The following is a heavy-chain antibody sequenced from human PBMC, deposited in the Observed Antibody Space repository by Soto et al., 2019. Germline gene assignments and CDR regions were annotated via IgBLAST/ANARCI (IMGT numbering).Heavy chain of an antibody. CDR3: ARHGDYYYGMDA. Sequence: GESLKTSCKAPGYTFPNYWIGWVRQMPGKGLEWMAIIYGDDSDIRYSPSFQGQVTVSLDKSITTAYLQWSSLKASDTAMYYCARHGDYYYGMDAWGQGTTVTVSS. CDR2: IYGDDSDI. D-gene: IGHD2-15*01. V-gene: IGHV5-51*01. J-gene: IGHJ6*02. CDR1: GYTFPNYW.